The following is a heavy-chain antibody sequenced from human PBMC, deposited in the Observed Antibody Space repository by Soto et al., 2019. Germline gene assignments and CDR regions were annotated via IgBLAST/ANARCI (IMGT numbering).Heavy chain of an antibody. J-gene: IGHJ4*02. V-gene: IGHV1-18*01. CDR3: ASGVGYGDLSFDY. CDR1: GYTFTNYS. Sequence: GASVKASCKESGYTFTNYSLSWVRQAPGQGLEWMGWISAYNGNTNFAQKLQGRVTMTTDTSTSTAYMELRSLRSDDTAVYYCASGVGYGDLSFDYWGKGTLVTVSS. CDR2: ISAYNGNT. D-gene: IGHD4-17*01.